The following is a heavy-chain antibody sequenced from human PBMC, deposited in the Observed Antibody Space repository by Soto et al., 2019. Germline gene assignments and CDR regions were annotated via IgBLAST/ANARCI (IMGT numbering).Heavy chain of an antibody. D-gene: IGHD6-19*01. CDR2: IYWDDDN. V-gene: IGHV2-5*02. CDR3: AHGSGWLFDF. CDR1: GFSLTSNAVG. J-gene: IGHJ4*02. Sequence: QITLKESGPTLVKPTQTLTLTCTFSGFSLTSNAVGVGWFRQPPGKALEWLALIYWDDDNHYSPSLKSRLTSTKDTSKNQVVLIMTIMDPVDTATYYCAHGSGWLFDFWGQGTLVTVSS.